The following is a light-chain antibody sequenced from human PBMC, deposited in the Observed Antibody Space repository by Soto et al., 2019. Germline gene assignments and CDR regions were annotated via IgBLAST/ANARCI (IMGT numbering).Light chain of an antibody. J-gene: IGKJ4*01. CDR3: QQYDNSRLS. Sequence: EVVLTQSPGTLSLSPGEAATLSCRASQTIRKSHSAWYQQQPGQPPRLLIYGTTSRATGIPDRFSGSGSATDCTRIISRLEPEDFAVYYCQQYDNSRLSVGGGTRVEIK. CDR2: GTT. CDR1: QTIRKSH. V-gene: IGKV3-20*01.